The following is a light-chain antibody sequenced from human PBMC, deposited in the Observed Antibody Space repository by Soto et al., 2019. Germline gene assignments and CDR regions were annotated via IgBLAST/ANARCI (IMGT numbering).Light chain of an antibody. CDR2: ANN. CDR3: AAWDDSQFGRV. J-gene: IGLJ3*02. Sequence: QSVLTQPPSASGTPGQRVTISCSGSSSNIGSETVNWYQQVPGTAPKLLIYANNQRPSGVPDRFSVSKSGTSASLAIGGLHSEDDADYFCAAWDDSQFGRVFGGGTNLTVL. CDR1: SSNIGSET. V-gene: IGLV1-44*01.